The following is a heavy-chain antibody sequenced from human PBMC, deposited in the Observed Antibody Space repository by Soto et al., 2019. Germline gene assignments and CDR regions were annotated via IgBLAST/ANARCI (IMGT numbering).Heavy chain of an antibody. Sequence: QVQLVQSGAEVKKPGASVKVSCKASGYTFTGYYMHWVRQAPGQGLEWMGWINPNSGGTSYAQKFQGWVTMTRDTSIITAYMELSRLRSDDTAVDYCARGGLLWFGELFYGGDFDYWGQGTLVTVSA. D-gene: IGHD3-10*01. V-gene: IGHV1-2*04. CDR1: GYTFTGYY. CDR3: ARGGLLWFGELFYGGDFDY. CDR2: INPNSGGT. J-gene: IGHJ4*02.